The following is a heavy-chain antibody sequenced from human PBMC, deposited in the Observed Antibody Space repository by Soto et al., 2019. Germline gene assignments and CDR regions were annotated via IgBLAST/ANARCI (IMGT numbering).Heavy chain of an antibody. CDR1: GGSISSYY. CDR2: IYYSGST. V-gene: IGHV4-59*01. CDR3: ARRWGDAFDF. Sequence: QVQLQESGPGLVKPSETLSLTCTVSGGSISSYYWSWIRQPPGKGLEWIGYIYYSGSTNYNPSLQSRVTISVDTSKNQFSLKLSSVTAADTAVYYCARRWGDAFDFWGQGTMVTVSS. J-gene: IGHJ3*01. D-gene: IGHD1-26*01.